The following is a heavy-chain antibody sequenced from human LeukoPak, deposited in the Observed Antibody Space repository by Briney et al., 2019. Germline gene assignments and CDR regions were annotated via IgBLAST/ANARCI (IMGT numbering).Heavy chain of an antibody. V-gene: IGHV1-18*01. CDR1: GYTFTSYG. Sequence: WASVKVSCKASGYTFTSYGISWVRQAPGQGLEWMGWISAYKGNTNYAQKLQGRVTMTTDTSTSTAYMELRSLRSDDTAVYYCARTYYYYDSSGWFFDYWGQGTLVTVSS. J-gene: IGHJ4*02. CDR2: ISAYKGNT. CDR3: ARTYYYYDSSGWFFDY. D-gene: IGHD3-22*01.